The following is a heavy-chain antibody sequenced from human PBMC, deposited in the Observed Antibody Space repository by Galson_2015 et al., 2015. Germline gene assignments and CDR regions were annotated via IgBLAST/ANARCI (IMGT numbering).Heavy chain of an antibody. CDR3: ARQRRDITGTTCCFDY. J-gene: IGHJ4*02. D-gene: IGHD1-7*01. CDR2: MYYSGST. Sequence: SEPLSLTCTVSGGSISSSPYYWGWIRQPPGKGLEWIGSMYYSGSTYYNPSLKSRVTISVDTSKNQFSLKLSSVTAADTAVYYCARQRRDITGTTCCFDYWGQGTLVTVSS. CDR1: GGSISSSPYY. V-gene: IGHV4-39*01.